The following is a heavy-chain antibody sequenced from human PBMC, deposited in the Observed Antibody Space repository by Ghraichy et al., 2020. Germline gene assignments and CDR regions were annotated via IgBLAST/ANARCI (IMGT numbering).Heavy chain of an antibody. CDR3: ARDRSGGNPAGCDY. D-gene: IGHD4-23*01. J-gene: IGHJ4*02. CDR1: GFTFSSYW. CDR2: IKQDGSEK. V-gene: IGHV3-7*01. Sequence: GGSLRLSCAASGFTFSSYWMSWVRQAPGKGLEWVANIKQDGSEKYYVDSVKGRFTISRDNAKNSLYLQMNSLRAEDTAVYYCARDRSGGNPAGCDYWGQGTLVTVSS.